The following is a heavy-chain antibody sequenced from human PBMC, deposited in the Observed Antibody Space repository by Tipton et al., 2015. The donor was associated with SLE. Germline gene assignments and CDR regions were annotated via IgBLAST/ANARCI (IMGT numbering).Heavy chain of an antibody. J-gene: IGHJ4*02. Sequence: QVQLVQSGPEVKMPGASVRVSCKASGYTFTDYYLHWVRQAPGQGLEWMGWINPTSGDTNYAQKFQGRVTMARDTSISTAYMDLSRLRSDDTAVFYCARGGFSSGWYPPPDYWGQGTLVTVSS. V-gene: IGHV1-2*02. CDR2: INPTSGDT. CDR1: GYTFTDYY. D-gene: IGHD6-19*01. CDR3: ARGGFSSGWYPPPDY.